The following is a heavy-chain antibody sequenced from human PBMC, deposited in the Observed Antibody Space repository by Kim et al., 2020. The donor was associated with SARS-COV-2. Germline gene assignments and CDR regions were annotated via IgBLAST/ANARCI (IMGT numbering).Heavy chain of an antibody. V-gene: IGHV3-30*04. D-gene: IGHD4-17*01. CDR1: GFSLSDFA. J-gene: IGHJ4*02. CDR3: ARGNGNSLDY. Sequence: GGSLRLSCAVSGFSLSDFAMNWVRQAPGKGMEWVAIISFDGSYIHYGDSVKGRFTISRDISENTLYLHINSLSLEDTALYHCARGNGNSLDYWGQGTLVTVSS. CDR2: ISFDGSYI.